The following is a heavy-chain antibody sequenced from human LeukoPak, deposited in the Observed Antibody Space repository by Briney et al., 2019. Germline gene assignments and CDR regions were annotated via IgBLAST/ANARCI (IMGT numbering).Heavy chain of an antibody. J-gene: IGHJ4*02. V-gene: IGHV1-69*13. D-gene: IGHD3-10*01. Sequence: VKVSCKASGGTFSSYAISWVRQAPGQGLKWMGGIIPIFGTANYAQKFQGRVTITADESTSTAYMELSSLRSEDTAVYYCARIGYYYGSGSYMGVDYWGQGTLVTVSS. CDR3: ARIGYYYGSGSYMGVDY. CDR2: IIPIFGTA. CDR1: GGTFSSYA.